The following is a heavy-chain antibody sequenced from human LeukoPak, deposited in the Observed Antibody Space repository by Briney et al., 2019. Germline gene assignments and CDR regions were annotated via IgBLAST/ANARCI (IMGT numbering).Heavy chain of an antibody. CDR1: GCSISSYY. J-gene: IGHJ6*04. D-gene: IGHD3-10*01. V-gene: IGHV4-59*01. CDR3: ARDRPGFSGYYYGMDV. Sequence: SETLSLTCTGSGCSISSYYWSWIRQPPGKGLEWIGNIYYSGSTNYNPSLKSRVTISVDTSKNQFSLKLSSVTAADTAVYYCARDRPGFSGYYYGMDVWGKGTTVTVSS. CDR2: IYYSGST.